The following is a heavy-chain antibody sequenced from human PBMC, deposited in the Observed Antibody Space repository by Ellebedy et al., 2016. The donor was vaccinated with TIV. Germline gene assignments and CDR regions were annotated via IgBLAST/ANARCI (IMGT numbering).Heavy chain of an antibody. V-gene: IGHV3-74*01. J-gene: IGHJ4*02. Sequence: GGSLRLSXAASGFTFSSYWMHWVRQAPGKGLVWVSLINSDGSTTSYADSVKGRFTISRDNAKNTLYLQMNSLGAEDTAVYYCVRGGPIDYWGQGTLVTVSS. D-gene: IGHD3-16*01. CDR3: VRGGPIDY. CDR1: GFTFSSYW. CDR2: INSDGSTT.